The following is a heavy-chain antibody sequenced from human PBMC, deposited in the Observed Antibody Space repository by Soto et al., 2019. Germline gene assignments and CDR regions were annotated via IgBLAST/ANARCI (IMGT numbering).Heavy chain of an antibody. Sequence: ASVKVSCKASGFTFTSSAMQWVRQARGQRIERIGWIVVGSGNTNYAQKFQERVTITRDMSTSTAYMELSSLRSEDTAVYYCAADLGLTYYDFWSGYYTGGAFDIWGQGTMVTVSS. J-gene: IGHJ3*02. CDR1: GFTFTSSA. CDR2: IVVGSGNT. CDR3: AADLGLTYYDFWSGYYTGGAFDI. V-gene: IGHV1-58*02. D-gene: IGHD3-3*01.